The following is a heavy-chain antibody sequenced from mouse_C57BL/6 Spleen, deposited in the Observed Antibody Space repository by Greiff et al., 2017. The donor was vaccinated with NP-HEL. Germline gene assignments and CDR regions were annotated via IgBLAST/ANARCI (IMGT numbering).Heavy chain of an antibody. D-gene: IGHD1-1*01. CDR2: IYPGDGDT. Sequence: QVQLQQSGAELVKPGASVKISCKASGYAFSSYWMNWVKQRPGKGLEWIGQIYPGDGDTNYNGKFKGKATLTADKSSSTAYMQLSSLTSEDSAVYFCARGTYYYGSGHWYFDVWGTGTTVTVSS. J-gene: IGHJ1*03. V-gene: IGHV1-80*01. CDR3: ARGTYYYGSGHWYFDV. CDR1: GYAFSSYW.